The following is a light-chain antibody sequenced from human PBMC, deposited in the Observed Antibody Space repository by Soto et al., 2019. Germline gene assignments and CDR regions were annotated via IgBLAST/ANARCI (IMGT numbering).Light chain of an antibody. Sequence: DIQMTQSPATLSASVGDRVTITCRASQSISTWLSWYQQKPGKAPKVLIYKASNLQSGVSSRFRGSGSGTEFTLTISSLQPDDFASYYCQQADSFPITFGQGTRLEIK. V-gene: IGKV1-5*03. CDR3: QQADSFPIT. J-gene: IGKJ5*01. CDR1: QSISTW. CDR2: KAS.